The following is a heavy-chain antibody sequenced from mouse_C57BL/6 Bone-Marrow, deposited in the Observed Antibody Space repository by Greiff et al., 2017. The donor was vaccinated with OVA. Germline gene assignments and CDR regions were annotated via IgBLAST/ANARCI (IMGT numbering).Heavy chain of an antibody. D-gene: IGHD1-1*01. CDR3: AQWGIYYYGSSAAWFAY. Sequence: VQLQQPGAELVKPGASVKLSCKASGYTFTSYWMQWVKQRPGQGLEWIGEFDPSHRYTNYNQKFKGKATLTVDTSSSTAYMQLSSLTSEDSAVYYCAQWGIYYYGSSAAWFAYWGQGTLVTVSA. J-gene: IGHJ3*01. V-gene: IGHV1-50*01. CDR2: FDPSHRYT. CDR1: GYTFTSYW.